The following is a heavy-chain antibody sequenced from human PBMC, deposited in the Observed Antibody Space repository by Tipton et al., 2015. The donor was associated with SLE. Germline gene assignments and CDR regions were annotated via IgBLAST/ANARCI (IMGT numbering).Heavy chain of an antibody. D-gene: IGHD3-16*01. CDR2: ISWNSGII. CDR3: AKDRQSLRAFDY. J-gene: IGHJ4*02. V-gene: IGHV3-9*01. Sequence: SLRLSCIVSGFSLDDYGMHWVRQVPGQGLEWVAGISWNSGIIAYADSVKGRFTISRDNAKNSLYLQMNSLRPDDTAVYYCAKDRQSLRAFDYWGQGTLVTVSS. CDR1: GFSLDDYG.